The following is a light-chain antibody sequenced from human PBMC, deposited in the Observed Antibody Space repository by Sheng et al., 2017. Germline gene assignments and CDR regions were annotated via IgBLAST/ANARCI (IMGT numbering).Light chain of an antibody. CDR2: EDN. Sequence: NFMLTQPHSVSESPGKTVTISCTRSSGSIASNYVQWYQQRPGSSPTTVIYEDNQRTSGVPDRFSGSIDSSSNSASLTISGLKTEDEADYYCQSYDSSIAVFGGGTQLTVL. V-gene: IGLV6-57*01. CDR3: QSYDSSIAV. CDR1: SGSIASNY. J-gene: IGLJ7*01.